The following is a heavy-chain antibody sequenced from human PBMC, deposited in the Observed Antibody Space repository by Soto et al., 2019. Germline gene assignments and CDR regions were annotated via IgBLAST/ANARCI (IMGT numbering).Heavy chain of an antibody. D-gene: IGHD2-15*01. CDR2: INHSGST. Sequence: SETLSLTCAVYGGSFSGYYWSWIRQPPGKGLEWIGEINHSGSTNYNPSLKSRVTISVDTSKNQFSLKLSSVTAADTAVYYCARGGGTDCSGGSCYVGVFSDWFDPWGQGTLVTVSS. V-gene: IGHV4-34*01. CDR3: ARGGGTDCSGGSCYVGVFSDWFDP. J-gene: IGHJ5*02. CDR1: GGSFSGYY.